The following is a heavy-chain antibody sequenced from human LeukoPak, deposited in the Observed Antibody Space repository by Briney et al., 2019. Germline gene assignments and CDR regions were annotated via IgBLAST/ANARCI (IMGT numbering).Heavy chain of an antibody. D-gene: IGHD3-9*01. CDR2: IRSKAYGGTT. V-gene: IGHV3-49*04. CDR1: GFSFGDYA. J-gene: IGHJ5*02. Sequence: PGRFLRLSCTASGFSFGDYAMSWVRQAPGKGLEWVGFIRSKAYGGTTEYAASVKGRFTISRDDSKSIAYLQMNSLKTEDTAVYYCTRRVLRYPSGFDPWGQGTLVTVSS. CDR3: TRRVLRYPSGFDP.